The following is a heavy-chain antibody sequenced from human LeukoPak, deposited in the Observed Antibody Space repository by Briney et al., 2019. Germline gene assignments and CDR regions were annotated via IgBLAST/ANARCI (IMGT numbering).Heavy chain of an antibody. CDR2: MNPNRGNT. D-gene: IGHD2-15*01. CDR3: ARRELYCSGGSCYGDYYGMDV. J-gene: IGHJ6*02. CDR1: GYTFPSYV. V-gene: IGHV1-8*01. Sequence: ASVKVSCKASGYTFPSYVINWVRQATGQGREWMGWMNPNRGNTGYAQKFQGRVTMTRNTSISTAYMELSSLRSEDTAVYYWARRELYCSGGSCYGDYYGMDVWGQGTTVTVSS.